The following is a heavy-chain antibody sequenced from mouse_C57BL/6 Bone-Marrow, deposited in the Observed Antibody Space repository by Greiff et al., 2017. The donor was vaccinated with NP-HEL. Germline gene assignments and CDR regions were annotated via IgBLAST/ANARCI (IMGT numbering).Heavy chain of an antibody. CDR3: TKGDYDGYYLT. J-gene: IGHJ3*01. CDR2: IDPENGDT. Sequence: VHVKQSGAELVRPGASVKLSCTASGFNFKDDYMHWVKQRPEQGLEWIGWIDPENGDTEYASKFQGKATITADTSSNTAYLQLSSLTSEDTAVYYWTKGDYDGYYLTGGQGTLVTVSA. CDR1: GFNFKDDY. V-gene: IGHV14-4*01. D-gene: IGHD2-3*01.